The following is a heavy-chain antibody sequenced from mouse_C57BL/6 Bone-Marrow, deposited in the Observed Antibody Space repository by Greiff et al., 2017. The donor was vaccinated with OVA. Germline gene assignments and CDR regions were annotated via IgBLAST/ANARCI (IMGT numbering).Heavy chain of an antibody. J-gene: IGHJ1*03. CDR1: GYTFTSYW. CDR3: ASPIYGSSPYWYFDV. CDR2: INPSNGGT. D-gene: IGHD1-1*01. V-gene: IGHV1-53*01. Sequence: QVQLQQPGTDLVKPGASVKLSCKASGYTFTSYWMHWVKQRPGQGLEWIGNINPSNGGTNYNEKFKSKATLTVDKSSSTAYMQLSSLTSEDSAVYYCASPIYGSSPYWYFDVWGTGTTVTVSA.